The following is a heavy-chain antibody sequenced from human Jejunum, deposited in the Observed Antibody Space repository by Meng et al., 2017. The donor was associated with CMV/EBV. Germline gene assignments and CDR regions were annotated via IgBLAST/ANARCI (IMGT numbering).Heavy chain of an antibody. CDR3: ARGFVKYTVTRVGNWFDP. J-gene: IGHJ5*02. D-gene: IGHD4-17*01. CDR1: GGSFSGYY. Sequence: QVQLQQGGAGLLQPSETLSLTCAVYGGSFSGYYWSWIRQPPGKGMEWIGEINHSGSTNYNPSLKSRVTISVDTSKNQFSLKLSSVTAADTSVYYCARGFVKYTVTRVGNWFDPWGQGTLVTVSS. CDR2: INHSGST. V-gene: IGHV4-34*01.